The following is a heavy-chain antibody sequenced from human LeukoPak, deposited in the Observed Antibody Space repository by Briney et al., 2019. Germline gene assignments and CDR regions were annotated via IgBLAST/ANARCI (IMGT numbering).Heavy chain of an antibody. D-gene: IGHD3-10*01. CDR3: ARGYYYGSGSYYRPSGYYFDY. Sequence: PSETLSLTCTVSGGSISSYYWSWIRQPPGKGLEWIGEINHSGSTNYNPSLKSRVTISVDTSKNQFSLKLSSVTAADTAVYYCARGYYYGSGSYYRPSGYYFDYWGQGTLVTVSS. J-gene: IGHJ4*02. CDR2: INHSGST. V-gene: IGHV4-34*01. CDR1: GGSISSYY.